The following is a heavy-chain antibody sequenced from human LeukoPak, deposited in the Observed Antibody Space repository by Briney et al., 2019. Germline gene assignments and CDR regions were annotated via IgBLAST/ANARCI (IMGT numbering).Heavy chain of an antibody. CDR1: GFTFSSYA. V-gene: IGHV3-30-3*01. J-gene: IGHJ4*02. D-gene: IGHD3-10*01. Sequence: PGGSLRLSCAASGFTFSSYAMHWVRQAPGKGLEWVAVISYDGSNKYYADSVKGRFTISRDNSKNTLYLQMNSLRPEDTALYYCARVASAAWTGEGPLDFWGPGTLVSVSS. CDR3: ARVASAAWTGEGPLDF. CDR2: ISYDGSNK.